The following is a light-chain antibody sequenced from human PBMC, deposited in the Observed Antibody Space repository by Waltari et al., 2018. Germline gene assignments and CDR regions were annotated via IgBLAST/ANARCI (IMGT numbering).Light chain of an antibody. V-gene: IGLV2-14*03. CDR1: SSDVCAYTS. J-gene: IGLJ2*01. Sequence: QSALTQPASVSGSPGQSITLSCPGTSSDVCAYTSVSGYQQYPGKAPKLMIFDVSNRPSGVSNRFSGSKSGNTASLTISGLQAEDEADYYCNSYTRANTRVFGGGTKLTVL. CDR2: DVS. CDR3: NSYTRANTRV.